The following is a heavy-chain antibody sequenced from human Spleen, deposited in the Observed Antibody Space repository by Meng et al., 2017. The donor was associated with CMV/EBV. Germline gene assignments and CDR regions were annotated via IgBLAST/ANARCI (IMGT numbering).Heavy chain of an antibody. CDR2: IYYSGST. D-gene: IGHD3-10*01. CDR3: ASGPGVYYFDY. CDR1: GGSISSSSYY. V-gene: IGHV4-39*01. J-gene: IGHJ4*02. Sequence: SETLSLTCTVSGGSISSSSYYWGWIRQPPGKGLEWIGSIYYSGSTYYNPSLKSRVTISVDTSKNQFSLKLSSVTAADTAVYYCASGPGVYYFDYWGQGTLVTVSS.